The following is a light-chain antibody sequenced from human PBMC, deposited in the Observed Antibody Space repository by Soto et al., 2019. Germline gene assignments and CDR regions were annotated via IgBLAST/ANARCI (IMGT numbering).Light chain of an antibody. CDR3: HQNGSLPIT. Sequence: ETVLTQSPGTLSLSPGERATLSCRTSQSLSGGYLAWFQQKPGQTPRLLIYSASYRATGIPDRFSVSGYGTDFTLTLSRLEPEDFVGYYCHQNGSLPITVGQGRRLEIK. CDR1: QSLSGGY. V-gene: IGKV3-20*01. CDR2: SAS. J-gene: IGKJ5*01.